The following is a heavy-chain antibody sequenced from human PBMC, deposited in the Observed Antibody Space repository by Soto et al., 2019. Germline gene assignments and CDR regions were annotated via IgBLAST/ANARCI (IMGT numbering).Heavy chain of an antibody. CDR1: GGSISSGGYY. V-gene: IGHV4-31*03. CDR2: IHYSGTT. J-gene: IGHJ4*02. D-gene: IGHD1-26*01. CDR3: ARPRSYGGYSDGFCFNY. Sequence: SETLSLTCTVSGGSISSGGYYWSWIRQLPGKGLEWIGHIHYSGTTYYNPSLKSRVTISVDTSKNEFSLKLSPVTAADTAVYYCARPRSYGGYSDGFCFNYWGQGTLVTVSS.